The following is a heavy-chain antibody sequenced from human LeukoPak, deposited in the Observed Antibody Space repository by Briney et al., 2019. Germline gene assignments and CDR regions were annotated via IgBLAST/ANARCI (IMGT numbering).Heavy chain of an antibody. D-gene: IGHD3-10*01. CDR3: ARENAMVRGVISYYYYMDV. CDR2: IYSGGST. CDR1: GFTVSSNY. Sequence: PGGSLRLSCAASGFTVSSNYMSWVRQAPGKGLEWVSVIYSGGSTYYADSVKGRFTISRDNSKNTLYLRMNSLRAEDTAVYYCARENAMVRGVISYYYYMDVWGKGTTVTISS. J-gene: IGHJ6*03. V-gene: IGHV3-53*01.